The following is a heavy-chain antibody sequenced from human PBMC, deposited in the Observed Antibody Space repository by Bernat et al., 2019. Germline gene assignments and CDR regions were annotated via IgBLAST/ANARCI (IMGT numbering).Heavy chain of an antibody. Sequence: QVQLQESGPGLVKPSETLSLTCTVSGGSISSHYWNWIRQPPGKELEWIGYIYYSGSTNYNPSLKSRVTISVDTSKNHFSLKLSSVTPADTAVYYCASLRGYNYGPSPDYYYGMDVWGQGTTVTVSS. D-gene: IGHD5-18*01. CDR1: GGSISSHY. CDR3: ASLRGYNYGPSPDYYYGMDV. J-gene: IGHJ6*02. V-gene: IGHV4-59*11. CDR2: IYYSGST.